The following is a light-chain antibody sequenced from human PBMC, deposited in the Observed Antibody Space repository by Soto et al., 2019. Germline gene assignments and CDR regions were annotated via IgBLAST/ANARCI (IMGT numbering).Light chain of an antibody. CDR2: GAS. J-gene: IGKJ1*01. CDR3: QQYGSSPQT. V-gene: IGKV3-15*01. CDR1: QSVSGN. Sequence: EIVMTQSPATLSVSPGERATLSCRASQSVSGNLAWYQQKPGQAPRLLIYGASTGATGIPARFSGSGSGTEFTLTISSLQSEDFAVYYCQQYGSSPQTFGQGTKVEIK.